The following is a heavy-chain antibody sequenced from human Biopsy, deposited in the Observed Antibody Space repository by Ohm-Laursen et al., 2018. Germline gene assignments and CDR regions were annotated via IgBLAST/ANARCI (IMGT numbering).Heavy chain of an antibody. Sequence: SLRLSCAASGFTFSNYGMHWVRQAPGKGLEWVALIWYDGSNKNSEDSVKGRFTVSRDNSKNTLFLQMNNLRAEDTAVYCCARDQSGLRGINWYFDLWGRGTLVTVSS. J-gene: IGHJ2*01. D-gene: IGHD5/OR15-5a*01. CDR2: IWYDGSNK. V-gene: IGHV3-33*08. CDR3: ARDQSGLRGINWYFDL. CDR1: GFTFSNYG.